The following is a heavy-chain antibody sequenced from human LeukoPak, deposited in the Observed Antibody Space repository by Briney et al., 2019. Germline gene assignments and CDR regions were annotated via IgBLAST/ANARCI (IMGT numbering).Heavy chain of an antibody. CDR3: ARHIGGGIEDMDV. D-gene: IGHD3-16*02. J-gene: IGHJ6*03. V-gene: IGHV4-4*07. CDR2: IYTSGST. CDR1: GVSISGFY. Sequence: SETLSLTCTVSGVSISGFYWHWIRPPAGKGLEWIGRIYTSGSTDYKPSLKSRVTMSVDTSKNQISLRLSSVTAADTAVYYCARHIGGGIEDMDVWGKGTKVTVSS.